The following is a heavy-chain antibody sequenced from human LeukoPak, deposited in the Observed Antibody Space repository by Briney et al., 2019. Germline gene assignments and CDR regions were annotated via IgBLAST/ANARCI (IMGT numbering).Heavy chain of an antibody. V-gene: IGHV4-59*01. Sequence: SETLSLTCTVSGVSISSNSWSWIRQPPGKGLEWIGYIYYGGNTNYNPSLQSRGTISVDTSKNKFSLQLKSMTAAHTALAYSTRDFQGITTFGVAPPGGFDPWGQGTLVIVSS. J-gene: IGHJ5*02. CDR2: IYYGGNT. CDR3: TRDFQGITTFGVAPPGGFDP. CDR1: GVSISSNS. D-gene: IGHD3-3*01.